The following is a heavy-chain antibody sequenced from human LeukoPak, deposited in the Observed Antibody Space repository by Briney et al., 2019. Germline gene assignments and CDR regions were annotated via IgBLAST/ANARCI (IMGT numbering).Heavy chain of an antibody. D-gene: IGHD5-12*01. J-gene: IGHJ5*02. CDR3: ASRVAPMGGFDP. Sequence: ASVKVSCKASGYTFTSYGISWVRQAPGQGLEWMGWISAYNGNTNYAQKLQGRVTMTTDESTSTAYMELSSLRSEDTAVYYCASRVAPMGGFDPWGQGTLVTVSS. CDR1: GYTFTSYG. V-gene: IGHV1-18*01. CDR2: ISAYNGNT.